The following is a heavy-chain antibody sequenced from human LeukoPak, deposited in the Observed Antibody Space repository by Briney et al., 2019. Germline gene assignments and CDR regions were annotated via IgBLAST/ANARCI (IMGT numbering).Heavy chain of an antibody. Sequence: GGSLRLSCAASGFTSSSYAMHWVRQAPGKGLEWVAVISYDGSNKYYADSVKGRFTISRDNSKNTLYLQMNSLRAEDTAVYYCARGTYDSSGYDYWGQGTLVTVSS. J-gene: IGHJ4*02. CDR1: GFTSSSYA. CDR2: ISYDGSNK. V-gene: IGHV3-30-3*01. D-gene: IGHD3-22*01. CDR3: ARGTYDSSGYDY.